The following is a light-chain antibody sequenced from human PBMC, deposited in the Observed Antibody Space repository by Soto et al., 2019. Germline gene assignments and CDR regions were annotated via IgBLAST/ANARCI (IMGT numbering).Light chain of an antibody. J-gene: IGKJ5*01. V-gene: IGKV3-20*01. CDR3: QQYGSSIT. CDR2: AAS. CDR1: QSVSSSY. Sequence: EIVLTQSPGTLSLSPGERATLPCRASQSVSSSYLVWHQQKPGQAPRLLIYAASRRATGIPDRFSGSGSGTDFTLTISRLEPEDFAVFYCQQYGSSITFGQGTRLEIK.